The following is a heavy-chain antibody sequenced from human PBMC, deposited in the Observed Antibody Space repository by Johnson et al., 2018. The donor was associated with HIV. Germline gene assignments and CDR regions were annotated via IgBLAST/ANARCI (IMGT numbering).Heavy chain of an antibody. CDR2: ISWDGGSS. Sequence: VQVVESGGGLVQPGGSLRLSCAGSGFTFSDHAMGWVRQAPGKGLEWVSLISWDGGSSHYADSVQGRFTISRDNTKNSLYLQMNSMRAEDTAVYYCTTDVLGVDAFDIWGQGTMVIVSS. CDR3: TTDVLGVDAFDI. CDR1: GFTFSDHA. J-gene: IGHJ3*02. V-gene: IGHV3-43D*03. D-gene: IGHD4/OR15-4a*01.